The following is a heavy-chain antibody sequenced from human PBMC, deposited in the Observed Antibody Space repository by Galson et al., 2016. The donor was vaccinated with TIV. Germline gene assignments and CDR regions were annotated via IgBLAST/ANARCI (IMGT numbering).Heavy chain of an antibody. CDR2: IVPILGVT. Sequence: SVKVSCKASGGTFSSYAISWVRQAPRQGLEWMGRIVPILGVTNYAQNFQGRVTITADISTNTAYMELSSLRSEDTAVYYCARYCSTANCYGSLTPYIDVWGQGTTVAVSS. CDR1: GGTFSSYA. D-gene: IGHD2-2*01. CDR3: ARYCSTANCYGSLTPYIDV. V-gene: IGHV1-69*04. J-gene: IGHJ6*02.